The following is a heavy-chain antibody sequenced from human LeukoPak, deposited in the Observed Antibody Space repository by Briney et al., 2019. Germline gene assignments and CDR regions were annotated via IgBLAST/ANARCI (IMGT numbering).Heavy chain of an antibody. Sequence: SETLSLTCAVYGASFNDYYWSWIRQPPGKGREWIGEMKHSGSTNYNPSLKSRVTISVETSKNQFSLKLNSVTAVDTAVYYCARGVVVPAAMRGYYYYYGMDVWGKGTTVTVSS. V-gene: IGHV4-34*01. J-gene: IGHJ6*04. CDR1: GASFNDYY. CDR2: MKHSGST. D-gene: IGHD2-2*01. CDR3: ARGVVVPAAMRGYYYYYGMDV.